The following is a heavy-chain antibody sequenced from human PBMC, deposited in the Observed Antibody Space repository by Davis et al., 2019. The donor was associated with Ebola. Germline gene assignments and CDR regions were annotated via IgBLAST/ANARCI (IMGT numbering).Heavy chain of an antibody. D-gene: IGHD1-26*01. CDR2: ISAYNGNT. Sequence: AASVKVSCKASAYTFTSYGISWVRQAPGQGLEWMGWISAYNGNTNYAQKLQGRVTMTTDTSTSTAYMELRSLRSDDTAVYYCARVDPQSQWELLLNYYYYYGMDVWGQGTTVTVSS. CDR3: ARVDPQSQWELLLNYYYYYGMDV. J-gene: IGHJ6*02. CDR1: AYTFTSYG. V-gene: IGHV1-18*01.